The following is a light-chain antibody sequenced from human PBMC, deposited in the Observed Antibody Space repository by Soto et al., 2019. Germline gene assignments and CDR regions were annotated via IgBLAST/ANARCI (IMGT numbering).Light chain of an antibody. CDR3: QQYNDWPPYT. J-gene: IGKJ2*01. V-gene: IGKV3-15*01. CDR1: QSVSSN. Sequence: EIVMTQSPATLSVSPGDRATLSCRASQSVSSNLAWYQQKPGQAPRLLIYGASTRATGIPARFSGSGSGTDFTLTISSLQSEDFAVYYCQQYNDWPPYTFGQGTNLEIK. CDR2: GAS.